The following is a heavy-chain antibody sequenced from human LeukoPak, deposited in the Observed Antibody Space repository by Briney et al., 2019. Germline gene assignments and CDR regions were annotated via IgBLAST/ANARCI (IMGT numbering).Heavy chain of an antibody. V-gene: IGHV4-34*01. CDR2: INHSGST. J-gene: IGHJ4*02. CDR1: GGSFSGYY. D-gene: IGHD2-15*01. Sequence: SETLSLTCAVYGGSFSGYYWSWIRQPPGKGREWIGEINHSGSTNYNPSLKSRVTISVDTSKNQFSLKLSSVTAADTAVYYCARDKYLGYCSGGSCYFLKYYFDYWGQGTLVTVSS. CDR3: ARDKYLGYCSGGSCYFLKYYFDY.